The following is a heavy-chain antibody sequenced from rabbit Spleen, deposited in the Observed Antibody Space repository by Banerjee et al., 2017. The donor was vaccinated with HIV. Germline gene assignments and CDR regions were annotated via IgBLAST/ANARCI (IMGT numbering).Heavy chain of an antibody. D-gene: IGHD4-1*01. CDR1: GFTISSPYW. Sequence: QLKETGGGLVQPGGSLTLSCKASGFTISSPYWMQWVRQAPGKGLEWIGQIYTGDGSTDYANWVNGRFTISSDNAQYTVDLQMNSLTAADTATYFCARYYIFYGMDLWGQGTLVTVS. J-gene: IGHJ3*01. CDR3: ARYYIFYGMDL. V-gene: IGHV1S7*01. CDR2: IYTGDGST.